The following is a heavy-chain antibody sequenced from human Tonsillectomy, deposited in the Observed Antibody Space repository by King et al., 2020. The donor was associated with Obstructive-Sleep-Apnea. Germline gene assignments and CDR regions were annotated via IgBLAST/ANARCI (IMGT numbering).Heavy chain of an antibody. CDR2: ISDDGCDI. V-gene: IGHV3-30*18. CDR3: AKDLTGVDWFDP. CDR1: GFSFSSKG. J-gene: IGHJ5*02. D-gene: IGHD2-15*01. Sequence: VQLVESGGGVVQPGKSLRLSCAASGFSFSSKGMHWVRQAPGKGLEWVAVISDDGCDIYYADSVKGRFTISRDNSKNTLYLQMNSLRTEDTAVYYCAKDLTGVDWFDPWGQGTLVTVSS.